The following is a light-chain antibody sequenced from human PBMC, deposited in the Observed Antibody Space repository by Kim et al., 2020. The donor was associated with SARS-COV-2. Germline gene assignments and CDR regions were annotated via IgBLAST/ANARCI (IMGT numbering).Light chain of an antibody. CDR3: QKYDGAPYS. V-gene: IGKV1-27*01. CDR1: QGIASY. CDR2: GAS. J-gene: IGKJ2*01. Sequence: SASVGDRVTITCRASQGIASYLAWYQQRPGEVPKLLIYGASALQSGVPSRFSGSGSGTDFILTISSLQPEDVATYYCQKYDGAPYSFGQGTKLEIK.